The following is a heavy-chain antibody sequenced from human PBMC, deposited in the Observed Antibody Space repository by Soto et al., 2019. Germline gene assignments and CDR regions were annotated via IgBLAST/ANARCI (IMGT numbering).Heavy chain of an antibody. V-gene: IGHV4-31*03. CDR3: ARPYYNASSGPFDY. J-gene: IGHJ4*02. CDR1: GGSISSGNYY. Sequence: QVQLQESGPGLVKPSQTLSLTCTVSGGSISSGNYYWSWIRQHPGKGLEWIGYISYSGSTYYNPSLKSRVTLSVDTSTNQFALKLSSVTAADTAVYYCARPYYNASSGPFDYWGQGTLVTVSS. CDR2: ISYSGST. D-gene: IGHD3-22*01.